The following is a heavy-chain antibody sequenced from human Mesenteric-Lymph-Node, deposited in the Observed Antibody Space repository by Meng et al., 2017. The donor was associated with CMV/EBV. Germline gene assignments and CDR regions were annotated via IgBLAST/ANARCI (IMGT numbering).Heavy chain of an antibody. CDR3: ARAHPSITIFGVAGGMDV. V-gene: IGHV4-30-4*08. D-gene: IGHD3-3*01. J-gene: IGHJ6*02. Sequence: SETLSLTCTVSGGSISSGDYYWSWIRQPPGKGLEWIGYIYYSGSTSYNPSLKSRVTISVDTSKNQFSLKLSSVTAADTAVYYCARAHPSITIFGVAGGMDVWGQGTTVTVSS. CDR2: IYYSGST. CDR1: GGSISSGDYY.